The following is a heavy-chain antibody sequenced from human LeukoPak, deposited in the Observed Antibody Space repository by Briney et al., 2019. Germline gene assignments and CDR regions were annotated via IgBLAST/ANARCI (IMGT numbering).Heavy chain of an antibody. J-gene: IGHJ4*02. Sequence: GGSLRLSCAASGFTFNNFGMHWVRQAPGKGLEWVSFIGYEGVHKYYTDSVKGRFTISKDNSKATLYLKMNSLRPEDTAVYYCAKDLYGGYSSDYWGQGTLVTVFS. V-gene: IGHV3-30*02. CDR2: IGYEGVHK. D-gene: IGHD4-23*01. CDR1: GFTFNNFG. CDR3: AKDLYGGYSSDY.